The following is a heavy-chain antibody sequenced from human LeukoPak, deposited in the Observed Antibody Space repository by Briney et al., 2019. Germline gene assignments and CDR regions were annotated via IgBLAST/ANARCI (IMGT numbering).Heavy chain of an antibody. Sequence: ASVKVSCTASGYTFTSYGISWVRQAPGQGLEWMGWISAYNGNTNYAQKFQERVTITRDMSTSSAYMELSSLRSEDTAVYYCAAEIVGATMDFSQDWGQGTLVTVSS. J-gene: IGHJ4*02. CDR1: GYTFTSYG. D-gene: IGHD1-26*01. CDR2: ISAYNGNT. CDR3: AAEIVGATMDFSQD. V-gene: IGHV1-18*01.